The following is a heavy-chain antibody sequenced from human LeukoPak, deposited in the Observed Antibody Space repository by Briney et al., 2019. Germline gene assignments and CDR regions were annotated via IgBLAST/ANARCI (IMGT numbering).Heavy chain of an antibody. CDR2: IYYSGST. J-gene: IGHJ4*02. V-gene: IGHV4-39*07. CDR1: GGSISSSSYY. Sequence: SETLSLTCTVSGGSISSSSYYWGWIRQPPGKGLEWIGSIYYSGSTYYNPSLKSRVTISVDTSKNQFSLKLSSVTAADTAVYYCARGETYCTNGVCSSLYFDYWGQGTLVTVSS. CDR3: ARGETYCTNGVCSSLYFDY. D-gene: IGHD2-8*01.